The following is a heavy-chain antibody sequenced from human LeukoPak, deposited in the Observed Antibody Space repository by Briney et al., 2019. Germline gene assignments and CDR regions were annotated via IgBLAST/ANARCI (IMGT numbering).Heavy chain of an antibody. Sequence: GGSLRPSCVVSGFTFSNYAMSWVRQAPGKGLEWVSVVSGSGGNTHYADSVKGRFTISRDISKNTLYLQMNSLRAEDTAVYYCARLITSETTTYYSVFQYWGQGALVTVSS. CDR1: GFTFSNYA. D-gene: IGHD3-10*02. J-gene: IGHJ4*02. CDR3: ARLITSETTTYYSVFQY. V-gene: IGHV3-23*01. CDR2: VSGSGGNT.